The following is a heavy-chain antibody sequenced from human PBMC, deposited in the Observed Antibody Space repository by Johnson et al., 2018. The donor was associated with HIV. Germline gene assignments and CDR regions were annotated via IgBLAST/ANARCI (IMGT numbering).Heavy chain of an antibody. D-gene: IGHD6-6*01. Sequence: QVQPVESGGGVVQPGRSLRLSCAASGFTFGSYGIHWVRQVPGKGLEWVAVISYDGNNIYYSDSVKGRFTISRDNSKNTLYLQMDALRPGDTGIYYCARVQIAARWSNAFDFWGQGTMVTVSS. J-gene: IGHJ3*01. CDR3: ARVQIAARWSNAFDF. CDR2: ISYDGNNI. CDR1: GFTFGSYG. V-gene: IGHV3-30*03.